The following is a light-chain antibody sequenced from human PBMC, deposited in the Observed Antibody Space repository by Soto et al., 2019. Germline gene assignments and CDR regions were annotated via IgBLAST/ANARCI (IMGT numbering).Light chain of an antibody. CDR1: QSVLYSSNNKNY. J-gene: IGKJ2*01. CDR2: WAS. V-gene: IGKV4-1*01. CDR3: QQYYSTPPYT. Sequence: DIVMTQSPDPLAVSLAERATINCKSSQSVLYSSNNKNYLAWYQQKPGQPPKLLIYWASTRESGVPDRFSGSGSGTDFTLTIRSLQAEDVAVYYCQQYYSTPPYTFGQGTKLEIK.